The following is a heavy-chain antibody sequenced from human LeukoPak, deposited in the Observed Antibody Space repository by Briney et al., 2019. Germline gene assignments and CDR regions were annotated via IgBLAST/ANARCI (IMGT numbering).Heavy chain of an antibody. CDR3: AKEESDWSSLGYYYHYMDV. V-gene: IGHV4-39*07. J-gene: IGHJ6*03. CDR1: GGSISSNIYY. CDR2: IHSSGST. D-gene: IGHD3-9*01. Sequence: PSETLSLTCTVSGGSISSNIYYWGWIRQPPGKGLEWIGRIHSSGSTNYDPSLKSRVTISVDASNNQFSLRLASVTAADTAVYYCAKEESDWSSLGYYYHYMDVWGKGTTVTISS.